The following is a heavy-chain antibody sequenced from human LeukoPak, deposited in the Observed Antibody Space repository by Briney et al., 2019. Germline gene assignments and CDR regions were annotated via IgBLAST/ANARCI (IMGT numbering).Heavy chain of an antibody. CDR3: ARGGVYYYDSSGYPYYYDMDV. D-gene: IGHD3-22*01. J-gene: IGHJ6*02. V-gene: IGHV4-59*01. CDR1: GGSISSYY. Sequence: PSETLSLTCTVSGGSISSYYWSWIRQPPGKGLEWIGYIYYSGGTNYNPSLKSRVTISVDTSKNQFSLKLSSVTAADTAVYYCARGGVYYYDSSGYPYYYDMDVWGQGTTVTVSS. CDR2: IYYSGGT.